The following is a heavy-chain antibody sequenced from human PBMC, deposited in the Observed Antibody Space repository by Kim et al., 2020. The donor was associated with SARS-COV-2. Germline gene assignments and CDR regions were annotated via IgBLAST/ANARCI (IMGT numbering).Heavy chain of an antibody. D-gene: IGHD2-8*02. V-gene: IGHV3-21*01. Sequence: SVKGRFTNSRDNAKNSLYLQMNSLRAEDTAVYYCAREPSTGAPGYYFDYWGQGTLVTVSS. CDR3: AREPSTGAPGYYFDY. J-gene: IGHJ4*02.